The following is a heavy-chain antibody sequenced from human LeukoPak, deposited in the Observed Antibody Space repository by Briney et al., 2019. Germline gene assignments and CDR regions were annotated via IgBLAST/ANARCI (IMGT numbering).Heavy chain of an antibody. Sequence: PGGSLRLSCAASGLTFSSYAMSWVRQAPGKGLEWVSVISGNSDSTYYADSVKGRFTISRDNSKNTLYLQMNSLRAEDTALYYCANQYCANGVCPYFDYWGQGTLVTVSS. J-gene: IGHJ4*02. CDR3: ANQYCANGVCPYFDY. D-gene: IGHD2-8*01. CDR2: ISGNSDST. V-gene: IGHV3-23*01. CDR1: GLTFSSYA.